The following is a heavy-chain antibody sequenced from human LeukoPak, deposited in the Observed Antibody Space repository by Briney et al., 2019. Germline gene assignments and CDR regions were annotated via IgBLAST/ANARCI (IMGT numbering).Heavy chain of an antibody. CDR1: GFTVSSNY. Sequence: PGGSLRLSCAASGFTVSSNYMSWVRQAPGKGLEWVSVIYSGGSTYYADSVKGRFTISRDNSKNTLYLQMNSLRAEDTAVYYCARSVVPADMFHWGQGTLVTVSS. V-gene: IGHV3-53*01. CDR3: ARSVVPADMFH. J-gene: IGHJ4*02. D-gene: IGHD2-2*01. CDR2: IYSGGST.